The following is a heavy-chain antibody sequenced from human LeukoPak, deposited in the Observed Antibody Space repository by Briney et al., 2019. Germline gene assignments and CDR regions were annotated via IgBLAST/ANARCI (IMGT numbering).Heavy chain of an antibody. J-gene: IGHJ4*02. Sequence: GGSLRLSCAASGFTFSDYYTSWIRQAPGKGLECVSYISSSGSTIYYADSVRGRFTISRDNAKNSLYLQMNSLRAEDTAVYYCARDESYGSDYWGQGTLVTVSS. CDR1: GFTFSDYY. CDR2: ISSSGSTI. CDR3: ARDESYGSDY. V-gene: IGHV3-11*01. D-gene: IGHD1-26*01.